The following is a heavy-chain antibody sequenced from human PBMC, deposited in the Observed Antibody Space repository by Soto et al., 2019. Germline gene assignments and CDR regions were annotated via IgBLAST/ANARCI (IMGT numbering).Heavy chain of an antibody. V-gene: IGHV3-30*03. J-gene: IGHJ4*02. D-gene: IGHD2-2*01. Sequence: QVQLVESGGGVVQPGGSLTLSCAASRFTFSNYGMHWVRQAPGEGLEWVAVISYDGTNHYYADSVRGRFTLSRDNSKNTLYLHMDRLTSYDTAVYYCASDTKTGVVVPGAPKYWGQGTLVAVSS. CDR1: RFTFSNYG. CDR2: ISYDGTNH. CDR3: ASDTKTGVVVPGAPKY.